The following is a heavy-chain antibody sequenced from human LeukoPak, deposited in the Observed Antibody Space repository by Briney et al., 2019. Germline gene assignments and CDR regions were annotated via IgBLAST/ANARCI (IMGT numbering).Heavy chain of an antibody. J-gene: IGHJ4*02. CDR3: VSFYETY. Sequence: GGSLRLSCAASGFTFSDYYMSWIRQAPGKGLEWVSYISSSSSYTNYADSVKGRFTISKDNAKNTVYLQMNNLRAEDTAVYYCVSFYETYWGRGTLVTVSS. D-gene: IGHD2-2*01. V-gene: IGHV3-11*06. CDR1: GFTFSDYY. CDR2: ISSSSSYT.